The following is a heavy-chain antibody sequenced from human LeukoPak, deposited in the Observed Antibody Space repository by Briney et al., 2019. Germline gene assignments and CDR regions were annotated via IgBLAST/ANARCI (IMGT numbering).Heavy chain of an antibody. CDR2: IVPLFGTA. D-gene: IGHD2-2*01. CDR3: ARDIVVVPAAMSVNWFDP. J-gene: IGHJ5*02. Sequence: SVKVSCKASGGTFSSYAISWVRQAPGQGLEWMGGIVPLFGTADYAQKFQGRVTITADKSTSTAYLDLSSLRSEDTAVYYCARDIVVVPAAMSVNWFDPWGQGTLVTVSS. CDR1: GGTFSSYA. V-gene: IGHV1-69*06.